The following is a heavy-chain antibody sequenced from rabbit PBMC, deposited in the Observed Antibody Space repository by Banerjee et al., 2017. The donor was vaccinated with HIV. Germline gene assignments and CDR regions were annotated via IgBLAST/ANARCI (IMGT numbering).Heavy chain of an antibody. CDR2: IYGGSSGNT. CDR3: ARDDATSSNWYFNL. J-gene: IGHJ4*01. Sequence: QEQLEESGGDLVQPEGSLTLTCTASGFTINSSYWICWVRQAPGKGLEWIACIYGGSSGNTAYASWAKGRFTISKTSSTTVTLQMTSLTAADTATYFCARDDATSSNWYFNLWGQGTLVTVS. D-gene: IGHD1-1*01. CDR1: GFTINSSYW. V-gene: IGHV1S45*01.